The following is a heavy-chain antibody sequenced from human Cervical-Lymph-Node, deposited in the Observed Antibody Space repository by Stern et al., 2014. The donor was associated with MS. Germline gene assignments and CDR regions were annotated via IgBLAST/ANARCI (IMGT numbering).Heavy chain of an antibody. V-gene: IGHV3-30*01. J-gene: IGHJ4*02. CDR1: GFTLSSYA. D-gene: IGHD4-11*01. CDR2: ISYDGSNK. CDR3: ARGNAASFDY. Sequence: VQLVEYGGGGGKPGRSLRLSCEGSGFTLSSYAMHWVRKAQGKGLEWVAVISYDGSNKYYADSVKGRFTISRDNSKNTLYLQMNSLRAEDTAVYYCARGNAASFDYWGQGTLVTVSS.